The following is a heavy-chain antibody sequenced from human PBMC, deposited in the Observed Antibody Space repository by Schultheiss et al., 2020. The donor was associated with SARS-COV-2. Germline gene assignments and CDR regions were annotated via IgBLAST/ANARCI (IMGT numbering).Heavy chain of an antibody. CDR2: IYSSGST. CDR3: ARADSGYYYYYYMDV. Sequence: SETLSLTCTVSGGSISSSSFYWSWIRQPAGKGLEWIGRIYSSGSTNYNPSLKSRVTISVDTSKNQFSLKLSSVTAADTAVYYCARADSGYYYYYYMDVWGKGTTVTVSS. V-gene: IGHV4-61*02. CDR1: GGSISSSSFY. J-gene: IGHJ6*03. D-gene: IGHD5-12*01.